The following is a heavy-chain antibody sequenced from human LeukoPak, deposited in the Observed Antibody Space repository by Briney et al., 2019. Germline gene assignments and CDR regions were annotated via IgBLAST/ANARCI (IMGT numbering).Heavy chain of an antibody. CDR3: TRLSGGNSDSYYYGLDV. CDR2: IKTKADSYAT. V-gene: IGHV3-73*01. J-gene: IGHJ6*02. CDR1: GFTFSGSA. D-gene: IGHD4-23*01. Sequence: PGGSLRLSCAASGFTFSGSAIHWVRQASGKGLEWVARIKTKADSYATAYVASVKGRFTISRDDSKNTAYLQMDSLKTEDTAMYYCTRLSGGNSDSYYYGLDVWGQGTTVTVSS.